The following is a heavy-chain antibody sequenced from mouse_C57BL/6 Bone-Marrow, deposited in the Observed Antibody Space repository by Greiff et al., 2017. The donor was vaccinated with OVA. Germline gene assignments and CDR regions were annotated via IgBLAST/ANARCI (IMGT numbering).Heavy chain of an antibody. V-gene: IGHV1-42*01. J-gene: IGHJ2*01. CDR2: INPSTGGT. CDR3: AREGLDY. Sequence: VQLQQSGPELVKPGASVKISCKASGYSFTGYYMNWVKQSPEKSLEWIGEINPSTGGTTYNQKFKAKATLTVDKSSSTAYMQLKGLTSEDSAVYYCAREGLDYWGQGTTLTVSS. CDR1: GYSFTGYY.